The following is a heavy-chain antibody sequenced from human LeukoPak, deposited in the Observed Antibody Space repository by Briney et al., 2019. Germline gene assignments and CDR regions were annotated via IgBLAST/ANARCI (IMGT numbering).Heavy chain of an antibody. J-gene: IGHJ5*02. CDR3: AREDCSGGSCYLNWFDP. CDR1: GYTFTSYG. CDR2: ISAYNGNT. Sequence: ASVKVSCKASGYTFTSYGISWVRQAPGQGLEWMGWISAYNGNTNYAQKLQGRVTMTTDTSTSTAYMELRSLRSDDTAVYYGAREDCSGGSCYLNWFDPWGQGTLVTVSS. V-gene: IGHV1-18*01. D-gene: IGHD2-15*01.